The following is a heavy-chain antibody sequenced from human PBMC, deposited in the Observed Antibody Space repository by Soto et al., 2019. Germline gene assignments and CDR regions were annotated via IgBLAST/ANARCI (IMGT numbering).Heavy chain of an antibody. D-gene: IGHD4-17*01. CDR2: IGTSGDP. CDR3: ARAVPGYGGYYFDD. V-gene: IGHV3-13*05. J-gene: IGHJ4*02. CDR1: GFTFSRFD. Sequence: GGSLRLSCAASGFTFSRFDLHWVRQVTGKRLEWVSGIGTSGDPYYAVSVKGRFTVSRDNAKNSIFLEMNSLRAGDTAVYFCARAVPGYGGYYFDDWGQGALVTVSS.